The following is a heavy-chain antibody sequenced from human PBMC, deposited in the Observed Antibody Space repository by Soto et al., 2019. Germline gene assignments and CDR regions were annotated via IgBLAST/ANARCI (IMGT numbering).Heavy chain of an antibody. J-gene: IGHJ4*02. CDR1: GFTFRDYY. CDR2: LSSSGSTI. D-gene: IGHD4-17*01. V-gene: IGHV3-11*01. CDR3: VSDLATVPHRFDC. Sequence: QVQLVESGGGLVKPGGSLRLSCAASGFTFRDYYMSWIRQAPGKGLEGVAYLSSSGSTIKYGGSVKGRFTISRDNAKNSLYLQMNSLSVEDTAIYYCVSDLATVPHRFDCWGQGTLVTVSS.